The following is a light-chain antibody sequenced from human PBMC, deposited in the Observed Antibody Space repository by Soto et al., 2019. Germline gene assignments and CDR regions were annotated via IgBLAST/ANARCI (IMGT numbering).Light chain of an antibody. CDR1: NSNIGRNT. Sequence: QSVLTQPPSVSGTPGQRVAISCSGSNSNIGRNTVSWYQQVPGTAPKLLIYNNNERPSGVPDRFSGSKSGTSASLAISGLQSDDEADYYCAAWDDSLNGFYVFGIGTKVTV. V-gene: IGLV1-44*01. CDR2: NNN. J-gene: IGLJ1*01. CDR3: AAWDDSLNGFYV.